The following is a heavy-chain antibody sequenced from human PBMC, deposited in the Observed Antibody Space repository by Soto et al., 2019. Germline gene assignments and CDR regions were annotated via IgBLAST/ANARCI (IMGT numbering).Heavy chain of an antibody. J-gene: IGHJ2*01. D-gene: IGHD5-18*01. Sequence: GGSLRLSCAASGFIFSAYNIDWVRQAPGKGLEWVSSISGSSTDVYYAHSVKGRFTISRDNAKNSLYLQMNGLRAEDTAVYYCARGYYSYDGYWYFDLWGRGTLVTVSS. CDR3: ARGYYSYDGYWYFDL. CDR1: GFIFSAYN. CDR2: ISGSSTDV. V-gene: IGHV3-21*01.